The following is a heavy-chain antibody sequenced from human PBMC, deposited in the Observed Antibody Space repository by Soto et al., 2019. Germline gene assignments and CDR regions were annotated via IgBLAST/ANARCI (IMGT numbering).Heavy chain of an antibody. Sequence: GGSLRLSCAASGFTFSSYGMHWVRQAPGKGLEWVAVIWYDGSNKYYADSVKGRFTISRDNSKNTLYLQMNSLRAEDTAVYYCARGKTLYSSSWYYAFDIWGQGTMVTVSS. CDR1: GFTFSSYG. CDR3: ARGKTLYSSSWYYAFDI. J-gene: IGHJ3*02. CDR2: IWYDGSNK. D-gene: IGHD6-13*01. V-gene: IGHV3-33*01.